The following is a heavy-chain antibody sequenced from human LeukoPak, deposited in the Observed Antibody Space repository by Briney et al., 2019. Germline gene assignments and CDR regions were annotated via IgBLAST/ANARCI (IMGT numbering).Heavy chain of an antibody. J-gene: IGHJ5*02. CDR2: IIPIFGTA. Sequence: SVKVSCKASGGTFSSYAISWVRQAPGQGLEWMGGIIPIFGTANYAQKFQGRVTITADKSTSTAYMELSSLRSEDTAVYYCAREYSSSSGLDPWGQGTLVTVSS. V-gene: IGHV1-69*06. CDR1: GGTFSSYA. CDR3: AREYSSSSGLDP. D-gene: IGHD6-6*01.